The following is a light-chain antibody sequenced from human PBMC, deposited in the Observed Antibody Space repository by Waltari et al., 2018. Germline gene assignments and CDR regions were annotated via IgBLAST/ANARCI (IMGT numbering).Light chain of an antibody. J-gene: IGLJ3*02. CDR3: SSYTSTNTWM. V-gene: IGLV2-14*03. Sequence: QSALTQPASVSGSPGQSITISCTGTSRDVAGYNYVTWYQQHPGKAPKLMIFDVNKRPSGVSNRFSGAKSGNSASLTISGLQAEDEAEYHCSSYTSTNTWMFGGGTKLTVL. CDR1: SRDVAGYNY. CDR2: DVN.